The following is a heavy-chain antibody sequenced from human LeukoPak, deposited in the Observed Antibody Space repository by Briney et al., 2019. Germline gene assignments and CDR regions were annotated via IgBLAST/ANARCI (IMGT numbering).Heavy chain of an antibody. CDR3: ARTIPPHYHMDV. CDR2: VSYGGGA. J-gene: IGHJ6*03. CDR1: GASIRSRS. V-gene: IGHV4-59*11. Sequence: SETLSLTCSVSGASIRSRSWSWIRQPPGKGLEWIGYVSYGGGASYDRFFKSRVTMSVDTSKNQVSLNLTSVTAADTAVYYCARTIPPHYHMDVWGRGTTVTVSS.